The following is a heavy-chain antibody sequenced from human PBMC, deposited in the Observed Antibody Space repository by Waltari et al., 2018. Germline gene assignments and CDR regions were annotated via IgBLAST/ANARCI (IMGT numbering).Heavy chain of an antibody. CDR3: AGRRRGSSWYRTGGAFDI. Sequence: QVQLVQSGAEVKKPGSLVKVSCKASGGTFSSYHISWVRQAPGQGLEWKGGIIPIFGTANYAQKFQGRVTITADKSTSTAYMELSSLRSEDAAVYYCAGRRRGSSWYRTGGAFDIWGQGTMVTVSS. D-gene: IGHD6-13*01. J-gene: IGHJ3*02. CDR1: GGTFSSYH. V-gene: IGHV1-69*14. CDR2: IIPIFGTA.